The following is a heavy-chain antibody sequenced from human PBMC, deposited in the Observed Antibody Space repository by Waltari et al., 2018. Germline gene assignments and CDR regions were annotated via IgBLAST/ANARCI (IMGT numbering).Heavy chain of an antibody. CDR3: AKDGGGYSYPAF. Sequence: EVQLLESGGGLVQPGGSLRLSCAASGFTFSSYAMSWVRQAPGKGLEWVSAISGSGGSTYYADAEKGRFTISRDNSKNTLYLQMNSLRAEDTAVYYCAKDGGGYSYPAFWGQGTLVTVSS. D-gene: IGHD5-18*01. J-gene: IGHJ4*02. CDR2: ISGSGGST. V-gene: IGHV3-23*01. CDR1: GFTFSSYA.